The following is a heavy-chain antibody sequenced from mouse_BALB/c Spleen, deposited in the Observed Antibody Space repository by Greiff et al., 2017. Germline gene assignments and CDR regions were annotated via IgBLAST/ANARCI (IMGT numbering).Heavy chain of an antibody. CDR2: ISSGSSTI. CDR1: GFTFSSFG. J-gene: IGHJ4*01. V-gene: IGHV5-17*02. CDR3: ARSPYYYAMDY. Sequence: EVQGVESGGDLVKPGGSLKLSCAASGFTFSSFGMHWVRQAPEKGLEWVAYISSGSSTIYYADTVKGRFTISRDNPKNTLFLQMTSLRSEDTAMYYCARSPYYYAMDYWGQGTSVTVSS.